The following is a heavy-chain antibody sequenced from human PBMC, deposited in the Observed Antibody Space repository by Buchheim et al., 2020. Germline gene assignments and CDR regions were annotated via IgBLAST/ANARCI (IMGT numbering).Heavy chain of an antibody. CDR3: AREQWLVRVPGPHDY. CDR1: GFTFSSYS. V-gene: IGHV3-21*01. CDR2: ISSSSSYI. Sequence: EVQLVESGGGLVKPGGSLRLSCAASGFTFSSYSMNWVRQAPGKGLEWVSSISSSSSYIYYADSVKGRFTISRDNAKNSLYLQMNSLRAEDTAVYYCAREQWLVRVPGPHDYWGQGTL. J-gene: IGHJ4*02. D-gene: IGHD6-19*01.